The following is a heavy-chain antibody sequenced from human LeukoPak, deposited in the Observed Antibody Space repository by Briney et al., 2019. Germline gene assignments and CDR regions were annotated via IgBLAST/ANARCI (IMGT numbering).Heavy chain of an antibody. Sequence: GGSLRLSCAASGFTVKDNFMSWVRQAPGKGLEWVSVLYSGGATYYADSVKGRFTISRDNSKNTLYLQMNSLRAEDTAVYYCAKVSGLQDDYWGQGTLVTVSS. J-gene: IGHJ4*02. D-gene: IGHD1-26*01. CDR3: AKVSGLQDDY. CDR2: LYSGGAT. V-gene: IGHV3-53*01. CDR1: GFTVKDNF.